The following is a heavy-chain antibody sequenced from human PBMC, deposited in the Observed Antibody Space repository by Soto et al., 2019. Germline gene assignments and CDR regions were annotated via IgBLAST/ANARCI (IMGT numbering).Heavy chain of an antibody. D-gene: IGHD3-22*01. J-gene: IGHJ2*01. CDR3: ASRYYNDRFWHFDL. V-gene: IGHV4-59*08. Sequence: QVQLQESGPGLVKPSETLSLTCTVSCGSISMYYWTCIRQPPGKGLGWIGFYEDGSTNYKSSLKSRVTISADTSKNHLSLDLSCVTAADKAVYYCASRYYNDRFWHFDLWGRGILVTVSA. CDR2: YEDGST. CDR1: CGSISMYY.